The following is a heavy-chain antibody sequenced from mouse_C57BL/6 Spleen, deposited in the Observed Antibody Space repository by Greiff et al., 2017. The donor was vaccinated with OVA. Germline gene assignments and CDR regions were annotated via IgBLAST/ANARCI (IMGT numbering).Heavy chain of an antibody. CDR1: GFTFSSYT. Sequence: EVKLMESGGGLVKPGGSLKLSCAASGFTFSSYTMSWVRQTPEKRLEWVATISGGGGNTYYPDSVKGRFTISRDNAKNTLYLQMSSLRSEDTALYYCARHIYYGNYYAMDYWGQGTSVTVSS. D-gene: IGHD2-1*01. V-gene: IGHV5-9*01. CDR2: ISGGGGNT. J-gene: IGHJ4*01. CDR3: ARHIYYGNYYAMDY.